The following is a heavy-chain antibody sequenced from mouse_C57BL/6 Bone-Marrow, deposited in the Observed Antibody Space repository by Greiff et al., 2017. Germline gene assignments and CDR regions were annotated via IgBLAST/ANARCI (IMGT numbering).Heavy chain of an antibody. CDR1: GYTFTSYW. CDR3: ARRLNYNSWFAY. Sequence: VQLQQSGAELVKPGASVKLSCKASGYTFTSYWMHWVKQRPGQGLEWIGMIHPNSGSTNYNEKFKSKATLTVDKSSSTAYMQLSSLTSEDSAVYYCARRLNYNSWFAYWGQGTLVTVSA. D-gene: IGHD2-1*01. J-gene: IGHJ3*01. CDR2: IHPNSGST. V-gene: IGHV1-64*01.